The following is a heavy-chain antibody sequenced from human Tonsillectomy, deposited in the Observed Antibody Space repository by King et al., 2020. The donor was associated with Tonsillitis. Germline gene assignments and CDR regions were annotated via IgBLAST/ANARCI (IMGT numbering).Heavy chain of an antibody. J-gene: IGHJ3*02. V-gene: IGHV3-23*04. CDR3: AKDYYDSSGFHHAFDI. D-gene: IGHD3-22*01. CDR2: ISGSGGST. CDR1: GFTFSSYA. Sequence: VQLVESGGGLVQPGGSLRLSCAASGFTFSSYAMSWVRQAPGKGLEWVSAISGSGGSTYYAYSVKGRFTISRDNSKNTLYLQMNSLRAEDTAVYYCAKDYYDSSGFHHAFDIWGQGTMVTVSS.